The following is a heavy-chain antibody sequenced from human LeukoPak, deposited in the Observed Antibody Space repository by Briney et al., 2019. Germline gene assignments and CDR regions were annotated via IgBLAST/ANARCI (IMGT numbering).Heavy chain of an antibody. J-gene: IGHJ4*02. CDR2: INHSGST. CDR1: GGSLSGYY. CDR3: ARGNGEED. Sequence: SETLSLTCAVYGGSLSGYYWSWIRQPPGKGLEWIGEINHSGSTNYNPSLKSRVTISVDTSKNQFSLKLSSVTAADTAVYYCARGNGEEDWGQGTLVTVSS. V-gene: IGHV4-34*01.